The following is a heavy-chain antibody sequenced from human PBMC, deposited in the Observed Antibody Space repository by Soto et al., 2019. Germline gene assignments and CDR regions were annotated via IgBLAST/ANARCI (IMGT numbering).Heavy chain of an antibody. V-gene: IGHV3-23*01. Sequence: EVRLLESGGGLVQPGGSLRLSCEASGFTFGNYAMTWVRQGPGRGLEWVSALSGSSLNTYYADSVKGRFTISRDNSKNTMYLEMNSLRVDGTAVYYCTTQFFLSSRKPPEDVWGQGTPVAVSS. CDR3: TTQFFLSSRKPPEDV. J-gene: IGHJ6*02. CDR1: GFTFGNYA. CDR2: LSGSSLNT.